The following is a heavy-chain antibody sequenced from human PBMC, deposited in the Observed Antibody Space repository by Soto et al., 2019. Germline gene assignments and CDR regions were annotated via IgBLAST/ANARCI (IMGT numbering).Heavy chain of an antibody. V-gene: IGHV4-31*03. CDR1: GGSISSGGYY. J-gene: IGHJ5*02. Sequence: QVQLQGSGPGLVKPSQTLSLTCTVSGGSISSGGYYWTWIRQHPGKGLEWIGYIYYSGSTYYNPSPTSRVTMSVDTSKNQFSLQLSSVTAADTAVYYCARGRGGSDWFDPWGQGALVTVDS. CDR2: IYYSGST. CDR3: ARGRGGSDWFDP. D-gene: IGHD3-16*01.